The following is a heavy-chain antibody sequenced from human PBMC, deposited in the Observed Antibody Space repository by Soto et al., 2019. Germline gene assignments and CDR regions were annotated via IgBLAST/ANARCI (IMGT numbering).Heavy chain of an antibody. CDR2: VYYSGTT. CDR1: GGSISSHY. D-gene: IGHD4-17*01. V-gene: IGHV4-59*11. CDR3: ARTTAVPNTLRSRYFFDY. J-gene: IGHJ4*02. Sequence: SETLSLTCTVSGGSISSHYWIWMRQPPGKRLEWIGYVYYSGTTNYNPSLKSRVTISVDLSKNQFSLRLSSVTTADTALYYCARTTAVPNTLRSRYFFDYWGQGTLVTVSS.